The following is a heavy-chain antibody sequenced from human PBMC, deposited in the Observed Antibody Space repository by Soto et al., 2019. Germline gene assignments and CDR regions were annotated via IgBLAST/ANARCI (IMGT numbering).Heavy chain of an antibody. D-gene: IGHD3-9*01. CDR3: ARGRYFDWLYYFDY. V-gene: IGHV4-34*01. CDR2: INHSGST. J-gene: IGHJ4*02. CDR1: VGSFSGYY. Sequence: PSETLSLTCAVYVGSFSGYYWSWIRQPPGKGLEWIGEINHSGSTNYNPSLKSRVTISVDTSKNQFSLKLSSVTAADTAVYYCARGRYFDWLYYFDYWGQGTLVTVSS.